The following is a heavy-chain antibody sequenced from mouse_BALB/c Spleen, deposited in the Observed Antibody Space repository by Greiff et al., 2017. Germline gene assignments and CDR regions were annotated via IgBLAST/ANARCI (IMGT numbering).Heavy chain of an antibody. CDR2: IDPENGDT. J-gene: IGHJ4*01. CDR3: NANGNYGGAMDY. CDR1: GFNIKDYY. D-gene: IGHD2-1*01. Sequence: VQLQQSGAELVRSGASVKLSCTASGFNIKDYYMHWVKQRPEQGLEWIGWIDPENGDTEYAPKFQGKATMTADTSSNTAYLQLSSLTSEDTAVYYCNANGNYGGAMDYWGQGTSVTVSA. V-gene: IGHV14-4*02.